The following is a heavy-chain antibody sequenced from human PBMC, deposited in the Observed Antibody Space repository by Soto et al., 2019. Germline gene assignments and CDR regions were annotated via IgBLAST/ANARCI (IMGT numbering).Heavy chain of an antibody. Sequence: QVQLQESGPGLVKPSQTLSLTCTVSGGSISSGDYYWSWIRQPPGKGLEWIGYIYYSGSTYYNPSLKSRGTISVDTSKNQFSLKLSSVTAADTSVYYCAREGGIVGATTVDYWGQGTLVTVSS. V-gene: IGHV4-30-4*01. J-gene: IGHJ4*02. D-gene: IGHD1-26*01. CDR3: AREGGIVGATTVDY. CDR1: GGSISSGDYY. CDR2: IYYSGST.